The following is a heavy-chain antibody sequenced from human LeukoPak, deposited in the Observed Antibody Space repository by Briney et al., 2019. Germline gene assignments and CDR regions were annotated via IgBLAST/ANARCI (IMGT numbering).Heavy chain of an antibody. CDR2: IYYSGST. Sequence: SETLSLTCTVSGGSISSYYWSWIRQPPGKGLEWIWPIYYSGSTNYNPSLKSRVTISVDTSKSQFSLKVSSVTAADTAVYSCARQSSGRSYGSGSSPLYYFDYWGQGILVTVSS. CDR1: GGSISSYY. J-gene: IGHJ4*02. V-gene: IGHV4-59*08. D-gene: IGHD3-10*01. CDR3: ARQSSGRSYGSGSSPLYYFDY.